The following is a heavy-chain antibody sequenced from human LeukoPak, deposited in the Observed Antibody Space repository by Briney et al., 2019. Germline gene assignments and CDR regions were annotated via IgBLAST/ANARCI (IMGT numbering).Heavy chain of an antibody. V-gene: IGHV3-30*02. CDR3: AKVSRIFGVVTYYSYYYIDV. Sequence: GGSLRLSCAASGFTFSNHGMHWVRQAPGKGLEWVAFITFDGSNKYHADSVKGRFTISRDNSKNTLYLQMNSLRAEDTAVYYCAKVSRIFGVVTYYSYYYIDVWGKGTTVTASS. D-gene: IGHD3-3*02. CDR2: ITFDGSNK. J-gene: IGHJ6*03. CDR1: GFTFSNHG.